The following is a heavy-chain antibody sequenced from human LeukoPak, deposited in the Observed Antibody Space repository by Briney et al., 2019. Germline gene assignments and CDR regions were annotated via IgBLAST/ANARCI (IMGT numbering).Heavy chain of an antibody. CDR1: GYTFTIYA. J-gene: IGHJ4*02. CDR3: ARVGGSYYLAVDFDY. Sequence: ASVKVSCKASGYTFTIYAMHWVRQAPGQRLEWMGWINAGNGNTKYSQKFQGRVTITRDTSASTAYMELSSLRSEDTAVYYCARVGGSYYLAVDFDYWGQGTLVTVSS. CDR2: INAGNGNT. V-gene: IGHV1-3*01. D-gene: IGHD1-26*01.